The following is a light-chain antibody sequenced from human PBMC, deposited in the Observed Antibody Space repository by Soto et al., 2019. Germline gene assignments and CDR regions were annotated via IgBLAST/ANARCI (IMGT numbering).Light chain of an antibody. V-gene: IGLV1-40*01. CDR1: GSTFGAGYD. CDR3: QSYDSSVSVV. Sequence: QAVVTQPPSVSGAPGQGVTISCTGSGSTFGAGYDVHWYQQLPGTAPKLLIYDNTNRPSGVPDRFSGSKSGTSASLAISGLQAEDEAYYYCQSYDSSVSVVFGGGTKVTVL. CDR2: DNT. J-gene: IGLJ2*01.